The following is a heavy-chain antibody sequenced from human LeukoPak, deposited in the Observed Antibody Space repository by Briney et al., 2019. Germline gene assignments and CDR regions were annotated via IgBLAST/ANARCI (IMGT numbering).Heavy chain of an antibody. J-gene: IGHJ4*02. Sequence: SVKVSCKASGGTFSSYAISWVRQAPGQGLEWMGGIIPIFGTANYAQKFQGRVTITADKSTSTAYMELRSLRSDDTAVYYCARVEVRSIAARGQFDYWGQGTLVTVSS. V-gene: IGHV1-69*06. CDR2: IIPIFGTA. CDR3: ARVEVRSIAARGQFDY. CDR1: GGTFSSYA. D-gene: IGHD6-6*01.